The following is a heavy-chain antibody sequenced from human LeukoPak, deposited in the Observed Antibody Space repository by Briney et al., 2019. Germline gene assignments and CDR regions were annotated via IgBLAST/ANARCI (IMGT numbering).Heavy chain of an antibody. J-gene: IGHJ5*02. D-gene: IGHD2-2*01. Sequence: SGTLSLTCAVSGGSISSSNWWSWVRQPPVKGLEWIGEIYHSGSTNYNPSLKSRVTISVDKSKNQFSLKLSSVTAADTAVYYCARDSVVGDCSSTSCYHWFDPWGQGTLVTVSS. CDR2: IYHSGST. V-gene: IGHV4-4*02. CDR1: GGSISSSNW. CDR3: ARDSVVGDCSSTSCYHWFDP.